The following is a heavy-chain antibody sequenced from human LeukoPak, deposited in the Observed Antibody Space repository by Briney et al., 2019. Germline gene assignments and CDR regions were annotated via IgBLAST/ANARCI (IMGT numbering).Heavy chain of an antibody. Sequence: SETLSLTCTVSGGSISSYYWSWIRQPPGKGLEWIGYIYYSGSTNYNPSLKSRVTISVDTSKNQFSLKLSSVTAADTAVYYCAGARHAYDFWSGFIDYWGQGNLVTGSS. CDR1: GGSISSYY. V-gene: IGHV4-59*01. CDR3: AGARHAYDFWSGFIDY. CDR2: IYYSGST. J-gene: IGHJ4*02. D-gene: IGHD3-3*01.